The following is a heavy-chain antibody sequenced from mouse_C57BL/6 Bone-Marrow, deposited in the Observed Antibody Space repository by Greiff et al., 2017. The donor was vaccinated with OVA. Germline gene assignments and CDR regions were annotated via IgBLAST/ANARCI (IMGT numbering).Heavy chain of an antibody. V-gene: IGHV1-82*01. CDR2: IYPGDGDT. CDR1: GYAFSSSW. J-gene: IGHJ2*01. D-gene: IGHD1-1*01. CDR3: ARTTVDY. Sequence: VQVVESGPELVKPGASVKISCKASGYAFSSSWMNWVKQRPGKGLEWIGRIYPGDGDTNYNGKFKGKATLTADKSSSTAYMQLSSLTSEDSAVYFCARTTVDYWGQGTTLTVSS.